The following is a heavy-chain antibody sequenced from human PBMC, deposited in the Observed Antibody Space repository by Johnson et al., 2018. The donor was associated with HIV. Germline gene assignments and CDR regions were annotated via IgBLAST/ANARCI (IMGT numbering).Heavy chain of an antibody. Sequence: VQLVESGGGLVQPGGSLRLSCAASGFTVSSNYMSWVRQAPGKGLDWVSVIFSGGTTYYADSVNGRFTISRDNSKNTLYLQMNSLRAEDTAVYYCARERGDAFDIWGQGTMVTVSS. J-gene: IGHJ3*02. D-gene: IGHD3-10*01. CDR1: GFTVSSNY. V-gene: IGHV3-66*01. CDR2: IFSGGTT. CDR3: ARERGDAFDI.